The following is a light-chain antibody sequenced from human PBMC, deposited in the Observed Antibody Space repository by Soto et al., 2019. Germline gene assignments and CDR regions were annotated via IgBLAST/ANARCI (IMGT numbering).Light chain of an antibody. J-gene: IGKJ4*01. CDR1: QTISSS. CDR2: SAS. CDR3: QQSYSTPLT. V-gene: IGKV1-39*01. Sequence: DIQMTQSPSSLSASVGDRVTITCRASQTISSSLNWYQQKPGKAPKLLIYSASSLQSGVPSRFSGSGSGTDFTLTISSLQPEDSGSFYCQQSYSTPLTFGGGTQVEIK.